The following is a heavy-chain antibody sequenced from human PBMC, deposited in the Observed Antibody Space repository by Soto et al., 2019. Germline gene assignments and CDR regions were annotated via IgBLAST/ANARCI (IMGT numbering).Heavy chain of an antibody. CDR3: ARDFHFRDYDCNCYNYFYDVMDV. D-gene: IGHD3-22*01. Sequence: ASETLSLTYTVSGGSLSSYYWSWIRQPPGKGLEWIGNIYYTGNTNYNPSLKSRVTISVDTSKNQFSQELSSVTAADTAVYYCARDFHFRDYDCNCYNYFYDVMDVWGQGTTVTVSS. V-gene: IGHV4-59*01. J-gene: IGHJ6*02. CDR1: GGSLSSYY. CDR2: IYYTGNT.